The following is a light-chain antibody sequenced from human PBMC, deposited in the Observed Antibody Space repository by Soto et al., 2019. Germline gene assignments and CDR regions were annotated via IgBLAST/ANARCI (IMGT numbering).Light chain of an antibody. CDR2: VTN. J-gene: IGLJ1*01. V-gene: IGLV1-44*01. CDR3: AAWDGSLNGHV. Sequence: QSVLTQPPSVSGTLGQGVTISCSGSTSNIGEHSVGWFQQLPGTAPKVLIYVTNKRPSGVPDRFSGSKSGTSAYLAISGLQSEDEADYYCAAWDGSLNGHVFGTGTKLTVL. CDR1: TSNIGEHS.